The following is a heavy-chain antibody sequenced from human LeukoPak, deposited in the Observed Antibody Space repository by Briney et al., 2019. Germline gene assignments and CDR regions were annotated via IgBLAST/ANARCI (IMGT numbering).Heavy chain of an antibody. J-gene: IGHJ4*02. CDR3: ARGPSDIVVVPAATGFDY. CDR1: GFTFKNYW. CDR2: IMHDGSEK. Sequence: GGSLRLSCAASGFTFKNYWMNWVRQAPGKGLEWVANIMHDGSEKYYVGSVKGRFTISRDNSKNTLYLQMNSLRAEDTAVYYCARGPSDIVVVPAATGFDYWGQGTLVTVSS. V-gene: IGHV3-7*01. D-gene: IGHD2-2*01.